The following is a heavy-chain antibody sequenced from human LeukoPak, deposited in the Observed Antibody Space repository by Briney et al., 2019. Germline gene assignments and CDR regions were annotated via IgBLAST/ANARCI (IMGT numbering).Heavy chain of an antibody. CDR2: IKKDGSEK. V-gene: IGHV3-7*03. Sequence: GGSLRLSCAASGFTFSSYWMNWVRQAPGNALEWVAYIKKDGSEKYYVDSVKGRFTISRDNAKNSLYLQMNSLRAEDTAVYYCARHSSGQPFDYWGQGTLVTVSS. J-gene: IGHJ4*02. CDR1: GFTFSSYW. CDR3: ARHSSGQPFDY. D-gene: IGHD6-19*01.